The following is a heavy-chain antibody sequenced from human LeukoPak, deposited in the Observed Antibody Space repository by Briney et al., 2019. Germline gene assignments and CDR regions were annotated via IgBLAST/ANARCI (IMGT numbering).Heavy chain of an antibody. D-gene: IGHD3-22*01. CDR2: ISSSGST. CDR1: GGSISSSSYY. V-gene: IGHV4-39*07. J-gene: IGHJ3*02. CDR3: ARGPYSYDSSGAFDI. Sequence: SETLSLTCTVSGGSISSSSYYWGWIRQPPGKGLEWIGSISSSGSTNYNPSLKSRVTISVDTSKNQFSLKLSSVTAADTAVYFCARGPYSYDSSGAFDIWGQGTMVTVSS.